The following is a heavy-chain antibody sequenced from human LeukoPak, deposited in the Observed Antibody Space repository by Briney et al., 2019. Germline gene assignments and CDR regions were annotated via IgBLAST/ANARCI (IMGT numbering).Heavy chain of an antibody. J-gene: IGHJ4*02. CDR1: GGSISSYY. Sequence: SETLSLTCTVSGGSISSYYWSWIRQPAGKGLEWIGRIYTSGSTYYNPSLKSRVTISVDTSKNQFSLKLSSVTAADTAVYYCARDGPLIVGATLESHFDYWGQGTLVTVSS. V-gene: IGHV4-4*07. CDR2: IYTSGST. D-gene: IGHD1-26*01. CDR3: ARDGPLIVGATLESHFDY.